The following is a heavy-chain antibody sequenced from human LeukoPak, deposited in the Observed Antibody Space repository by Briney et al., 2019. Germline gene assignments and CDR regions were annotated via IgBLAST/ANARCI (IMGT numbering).Heavy chain of an antibody. V-gene: IGHV4-4*07. CDR1: GGSISSYY. Sequence: SETLSLTCTVSGGSISSYYWSWIRQPAGKGLEWIGRIYTSGSTNYNPSLKSRVTISVDRSKNQFSLKLSSVTAADTAAYYCALAGTGGSYYHFDYWGQGTLVTVSS. J-gene: IGHJ4*02. CDR2: IYTSGST. D-gene: IGHD1-26*01. CDR3: ALAGTGGSYYHFDY.